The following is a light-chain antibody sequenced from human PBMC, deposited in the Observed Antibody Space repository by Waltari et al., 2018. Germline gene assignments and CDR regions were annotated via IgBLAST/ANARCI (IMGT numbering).Light chain of an antibody. V-gene: IGLV1-44*01. CDR3: ASWDDSLNGHWV. Sequence: QSVLTQPPSASGIPGQRVTISCSGTSSNLGNNVVTWYQQVPGTAPKLLIYRNDLRPSGVPDRFSASKSGTSASLAISGLQSEDEAEYYCASWDDSLNGHWVFGGGTMVTVL. J-gene: IGLJ3*02. CDR2: RND. CDR1: SSNLGNNV.